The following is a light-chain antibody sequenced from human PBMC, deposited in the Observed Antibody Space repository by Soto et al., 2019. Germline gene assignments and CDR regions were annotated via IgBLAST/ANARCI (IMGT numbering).Light chain of an antibody. CDR1: SSDVGGYNY. CDR3: SSYTNSSTCV. J-gene: IGLJ3*02. CDR2: DVS. V-gene: IGLV2-14*01. Sequence: QSVLTQPASVSGSPGQEITISCTGSSSDVGGYNYVSWYQQHPGKAPKLMIYDVSNRPSGVSNRFSGSKSGNTASLTISGLQAEDEADYYCSSYTNSSTCVFGGGTKVTVL.